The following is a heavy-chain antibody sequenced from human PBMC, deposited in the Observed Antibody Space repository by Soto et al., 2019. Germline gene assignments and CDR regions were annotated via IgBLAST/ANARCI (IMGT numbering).Heavy chain of an antibody. CDR1: GYTLTELS. V-gene: IGHV1-24*01. CDR2: FDPEDGET. CDR3: ATARRYFDWLLPPNWFDP. Sequence: ASVKVSCKVSGYTLTELSMHWVRQAPGKGLEWMGGFDPEDGETIYAQKFQGRVTMTEDTSTDTAYMELSSLISEDTALYYFATARRYFDWLLPPNWFDPWGQGTLVSVSS. J-gene: IGHJ5*02. D-gene: IGHD3-9*01.